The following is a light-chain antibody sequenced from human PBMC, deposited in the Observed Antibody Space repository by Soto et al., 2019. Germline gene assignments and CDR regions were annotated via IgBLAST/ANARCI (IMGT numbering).Light chain of an antibody. Sequence: EIVMTQSPAALSVSPGERATLSCRASQSVSSNLAWYQQKPGQAPRLLIYGASTSATAIAARFSGSGSGTEFTLPISGLQSDDFAVYDCQQYNNSTPLTFGGGTKVEIK. J-gene: IGKJ4*01. V-gene: IGKV3-15*01. CDR3: QQYNNSTPLT. CDR1: QSVSSN. CDR2: GAS.